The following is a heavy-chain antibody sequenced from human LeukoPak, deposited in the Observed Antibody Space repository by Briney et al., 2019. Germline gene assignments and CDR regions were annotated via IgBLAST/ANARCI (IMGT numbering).Heavy chain of an antibody. CDR1: GYTFTSYG. J-gene: IGHJ6*03. D-gene: IGHD3-3*01. Sequence: GASVKVSCKASGYTFTSYGISWVRQAPGQGLEWMGWISAYNGNTNYAQKLQGRVTMTTDTSASTAYMELRSLRSDDTAVYYCARERVRFLDRASMDVWGKGTTVTVSS. CDR3: ARERVRFLDRASMDV. CDR2: ISAYNGNT. V-gene: IGHV1-18*01.